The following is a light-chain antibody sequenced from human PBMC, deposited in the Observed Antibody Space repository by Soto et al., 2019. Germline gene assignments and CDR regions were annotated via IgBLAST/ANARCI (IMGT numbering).Light chain of an antibody. Sequence: EIVMTQSPGTLSLSPGETATLSCRASQSVSSNYVAWFHQKPGQAPRLLIYGASSRATGVPDRFSASGSGSDFTLTISRLEPEAFAVYYCQQYGMSPFTFGPGTKVDIK. V-gene: IGKV3-20*01. CDR1: QSVSSNY. J-gene: IGKJ3*01. CDR3: QQYGMSPFT. CDR2: GAS.